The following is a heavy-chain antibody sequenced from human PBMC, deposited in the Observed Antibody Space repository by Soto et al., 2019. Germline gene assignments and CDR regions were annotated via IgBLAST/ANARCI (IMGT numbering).Heavy chain of an antibody. CDR3: ARDFVIPYSSGWSYYYYGMDV. V-gene: IGHV4-61*01. Sequence: SETLSLTCTVSGGSVSSGSYYWSWIRQPPGKGLEWIGYIYYSGSTNYNPSLKSRVTISVDTSKNQFSLKLSSVTAADTAVYYCARDFVIPYSSGWSYYYYGMDVWGQGTTVTVSS. CDR1: GGSVSSGSYY. J-gene: IGHJ6*02. CDR2: IYYSGST. D-gene: IGHD6-19*01.